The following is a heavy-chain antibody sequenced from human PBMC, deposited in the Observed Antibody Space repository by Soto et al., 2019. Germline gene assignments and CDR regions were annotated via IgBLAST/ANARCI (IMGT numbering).Heavy chain of an antibody. V-gene: IGHV3-23*01. CDR3: AKDPPHRHYYDSSGYFIAGFDY. CDR2: ISGSGGST. J-gene: IGHJ4*02. CDR1: GFTFSSYA. D-gene: IGHD3-22*01. Sequence: PGGSLRLSCAASGFTFSSYAMSWVRQAPGKGLEWVSAISGSGGSTYYADSVKGRFTISRDNSKNTLYLQMNSLRAEDTAVYYCAKDPPHRHYYDSSGYFIAGFDYWGQGTLVTVSS.